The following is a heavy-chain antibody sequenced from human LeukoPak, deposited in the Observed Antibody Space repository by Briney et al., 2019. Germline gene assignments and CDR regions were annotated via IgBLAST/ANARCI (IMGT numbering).Heavy chain of an antibody. CDR3: ARRGATSGNYYYYYGMDV. CDR2: INPNSGGT. CDR1: GYTFTGYY. D-gene: IGHD1-26*01. J-gene: IGHJ6*02. V-gene: IGHV1-2*02. Sequence: ASVKVSCKASGYTFTGYYMHWVRQAPGQGLEWMGWINPNSGGTNYAQKFQGRVTMTRDTSISAAYMELSRLRSDATAVYYCARRGATSGNYYYYYGMDVWGQGITVTVSS.